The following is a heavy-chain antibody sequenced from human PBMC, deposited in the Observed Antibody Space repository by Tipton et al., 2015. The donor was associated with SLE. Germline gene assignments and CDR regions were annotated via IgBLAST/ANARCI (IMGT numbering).Heavy chain of an antibody. CDR3: ARVTYGEGAFDI. CDR2: INAGNGNT. V-gene: IGHV1-3*01. J-gene: IGHJ3*02. D-gene: IGHD4-17*01. CDR1: GYTFTSYA. Sequence: QLVQSGPEVKKPRASVKVSCKASGYTFTSYAMHWVRQAPGQRLEWIGWINAGNGNTKYSQKLQGRVTITRDTSASTAYMELSSLISEDTAVYYCARVTYGEGAFDIWGQGTMVTVSS.